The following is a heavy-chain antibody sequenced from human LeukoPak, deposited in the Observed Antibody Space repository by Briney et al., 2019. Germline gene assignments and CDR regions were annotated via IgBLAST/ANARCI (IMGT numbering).Heavy chain of an antibody. CDR2: MSSSGNSK. CDR3: ARLYVNRGYSGYDRAYYYYYMDV. J-gene: IGHJ6*03. D-gene: IGHD5-12*01. Sequence: GGSLRLSCAASGFTLSSYEMNWVRQAPGKGLEWVSYMSSSGNSKHYADSVKGRFTISRDNAKNSLYLQMNSLRAEDTAVYYCARLYVNRGYSGYDRAYYYYYMDVWGKGTTVTISS. CDR1: GFTLSSYE. V-gene: IGHV3-48*03.